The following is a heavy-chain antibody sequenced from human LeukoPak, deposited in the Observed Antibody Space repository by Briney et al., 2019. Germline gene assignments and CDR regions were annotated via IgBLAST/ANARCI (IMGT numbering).Heavy chain of an antibody. J-gene: IGHJ4*02. CDR3: ATDLAWLKTLNY. V-gene: IGHV1-24*01. CDR1: GYTLTELS. Sequence: GASVKVSCMVSGYTLTELSMHWVRQAPGKGLEWMGGFDPEDGETIYAQKFQGRVTMTEDTSTDTAYMELSSLRSEDTAVYYCATDLAWLKTLNYWGQGTLVTVSS. CDR2: FDPEDGET. D-gene: IGHD3-22*01.